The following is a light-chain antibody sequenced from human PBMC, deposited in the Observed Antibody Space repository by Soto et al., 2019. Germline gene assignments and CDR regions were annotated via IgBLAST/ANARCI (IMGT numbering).Light chain of an antibody. CDR2: DAS. J-gene: IGKJ5*01. Sequence: EMVMTQSPATLSVSPGERATLSCRASQFVTSGHLAWYQQKPGQAPRLLIYDASTRATGIPDRFSGSGSGTDFSLTISRLEPEDFAVYYCQQYGSSVTFGQGTRLEIK. CDR1: QFVTSGH. V-gene: IGKV3-20*01. CDR3: QQYGSSVT.